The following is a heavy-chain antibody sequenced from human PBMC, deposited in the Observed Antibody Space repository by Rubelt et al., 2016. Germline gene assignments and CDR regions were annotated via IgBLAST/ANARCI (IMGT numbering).Heavy chain of an antibody. V-gene: IGHV1-2*02. D-gene: IGHD3-22*01. CDR2: INPNSGGT. J-gene: IGHJ4*02. CDR3: ARGDSSGDYPDFDY. CDR1: GYTFTGYY. Sequence: QVQLVQSGAEVKKPGASVKVSCKASGYTFTGYYMHWVRQAPGQGLEWMGWINPNSGGTNFAQNFQGRVTLTRDTSISTAYMELSRLRSDDTAVYYCARGDSSGDYPDFDYWGQGTLVTVSS.